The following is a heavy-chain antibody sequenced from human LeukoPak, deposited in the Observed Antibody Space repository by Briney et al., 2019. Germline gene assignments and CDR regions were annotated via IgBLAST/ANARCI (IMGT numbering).Heavy chain of an antibody. CDR2: IYDSGST. D-gene: IGHD6-19*01. J-gene: IGHJ4*02. Sequence: PSETLSLTCTVSGGSISSYHWSWFRQAPGKGLEWIGYIYDSGSTNFNPSLKSRVTISVDTSKNQFSLKLSSVTAADTAVYYCARDRSDSSGWYKGLDYWGQGTLVTVSS. CDR1: GGSISSYH. CDR3: ARDRSDSSGWYKGLDY. V-gene: IGHV4-59*01.